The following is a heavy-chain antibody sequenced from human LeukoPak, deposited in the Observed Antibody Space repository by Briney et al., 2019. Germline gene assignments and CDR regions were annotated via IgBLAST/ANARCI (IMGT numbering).Heavy chain of an antibody. CDR3: ARNLGGCSGGSCYSRDV. J-gene: IGHJ6*03. D-gene: IGHD2-15*01. Sequence: GGSLRLSCAASGFTVSSNYMSWVRQAPGKGLEGVSVIYSGGSTYYADSVKGRFTISRDNSKNTLYLQMNSLRAEDTAVYYCARNLGGCSGGSCYSRDVWGQGTTVTVSS. CDR2: IYSGGST. V-gene: IGHV3-53*01. CDR1: GFTVSSNY.